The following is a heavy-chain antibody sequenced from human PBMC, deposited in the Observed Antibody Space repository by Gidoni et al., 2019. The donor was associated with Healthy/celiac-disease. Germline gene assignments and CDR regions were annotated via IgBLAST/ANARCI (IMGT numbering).Heavy chain of an antibody. Sequence: QVQPQESGPGLGKPSQTLPLTCPVSGGHTSSGGYYRDWIRQHPGTGLEWIEYIYYSGSTYYNPSLKSRDNISVNTSKNQFSLKLSSVTAADTAVYYCARDGCCSGGSCRGWGQRTLVTVSS. CDR1: GGHTSSGGYY. CDR3: ARDGCCSGGSCRG. J-gene: IGHJ4*02. D-gene: IGHD2-15*01. V-gene: IGHV4-31*03. CDR2: IYYSGST.